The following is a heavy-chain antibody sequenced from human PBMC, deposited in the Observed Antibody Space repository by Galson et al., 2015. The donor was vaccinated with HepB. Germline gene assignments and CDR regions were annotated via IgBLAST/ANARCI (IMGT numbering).Heavy chain of an antibody. Sequence: SLRLSSAASGFSFSSYSMNWVRQAPGKGLEWVSYFSSSSSTINYADSVRGRFTISRDDAKNSLYLQLNSMGDEDTVVYYCARDGWSGDAVALRPDYWGQGTLVCGSS. V-gene: IGHV3-48*02. CDR2: FSSSSSTI. CDR1: GFSFSSYS. CDR3: ARDGWSGDAVALRPDY. D-gene: IGHD3-3*01. J-gene: IGHJ4*02.